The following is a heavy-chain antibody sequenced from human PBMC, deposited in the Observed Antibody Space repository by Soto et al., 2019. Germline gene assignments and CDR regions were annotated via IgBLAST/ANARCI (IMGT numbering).Heavy chain of an antibody. J-gene: IGHJ6*02. CDR1: GYTFTSYG. CDR3: ARDKATVTTLGDYYYGMDV. Sequence: ASLKVSCKASGYTFTSYGISWVRQAPGQGLEWMGWISAYNGNTNYAQKLQGRVTMTTDTSTSTAYMELRSLRSDDTAVYYCARDKATVTTLGDYYYGMDVWGQGTTVTVSS. V-gene: IGHV1-18*01. D-gene: IGHD4-17*01. CDR2: ISAYNGNT.